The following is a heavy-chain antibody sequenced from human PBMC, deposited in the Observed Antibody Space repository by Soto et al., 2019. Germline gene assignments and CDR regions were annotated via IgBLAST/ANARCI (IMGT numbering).Heavy chain of an antibody. Sequence: QVQLVQSGAEVQKPGASVQVSCKASGYTFTSYGISWVRQAPGQGLEWMGWISAYNGNTNSAQKLQGRVTMTTDTSTSTAYMELRSLRSDDTAVYYCARDGTILGVVISAADDYYYDGMDVWGQGTTVTVSS. J-gene: IGHJ6*02. CDR1: GYTFTSYG. V-gene: IGHV1-18*01. D-gene: IGHD3-3*01. CDR2: ISAYNGNT. CDR3: ARDGTILGVVISAADDYYYDGMDV.